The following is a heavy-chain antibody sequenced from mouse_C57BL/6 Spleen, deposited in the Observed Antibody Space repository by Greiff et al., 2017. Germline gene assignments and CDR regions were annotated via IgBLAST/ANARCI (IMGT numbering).Heavy chain of an antibody. CDR2: INYDGSST. V-gene: IGHV5-16*01. CDR1: GFTFSDYY. CDR3: AREGGGYFDV. J-gene: IGHJ1*03. Sequence: VKVVESEGGLVQPGSSMKLSCTASGFTFSDYYMAWVRQVPEKGLEWVANINYDGSSTYYLDSLKSRFIISRDNAKNILYLQMSSLKSEDTATYYCAREGGGYFDVWGTGTTVTVSS.